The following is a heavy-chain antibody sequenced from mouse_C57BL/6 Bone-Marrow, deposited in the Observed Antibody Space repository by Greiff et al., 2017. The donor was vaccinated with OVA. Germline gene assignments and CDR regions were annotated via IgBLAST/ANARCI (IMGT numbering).Heavy chain of an antibody. V-gene: IGHV2-6-1*01. CDR2: IWSDGST. CDR1: GFSLTSYG. CDR3: ARQSYYGSSYWYFDV. D-gene: IGHD1-1*01. J-gene: IGHJ1*03. Sequence: VQLQQSGPGLVAPSQSLSITCTVSGFSLTSYGVHWVRQPPGKGLEWLVVIWSDGSTTYNSALKSRLSISKDNSKSQVFLKMNSLQTDDTAMYYCARQSYYGSSYWYFDVWGTGTTVTVSS.